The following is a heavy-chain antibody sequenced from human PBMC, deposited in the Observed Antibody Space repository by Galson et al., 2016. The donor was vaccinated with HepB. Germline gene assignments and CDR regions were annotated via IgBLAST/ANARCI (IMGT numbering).Heavy chain of an antibody. Sequence: SLRLSCAASGFTFNTFAMHWVRQAPGKGLEWVAVTSYDGTNKYYADSVKGRFTISRDNSKNTLYLQMNSLRAEDTAVYYCARGESIFAPWGQGTLVTVSS. CDR1: GFTFNTFA. CDR3: ARGESIFAP. CDR2: TSYDGTNK. J-gene: IGHJ5*02. D-gene: IGHD3-3*01. V-gene: IGHV3-30-3*01.